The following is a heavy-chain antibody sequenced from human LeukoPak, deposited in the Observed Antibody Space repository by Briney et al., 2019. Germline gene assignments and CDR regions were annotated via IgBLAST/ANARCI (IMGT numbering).Heavy chain of an antibody. D-gene: IGHD5-24*01. Sequence: SETLSLTCTVSGGSITSYYWSWIRQPPGKALEWIGYVYYSGTTNYNPSLKSRVTISIDTSKNQLSLQLTCVTAADTAVYYCARDRKRDVDNLANWGQGTLVTVSS. CDR3: ARDRKRDVDNLAN. V-gene: IGHV4-59*01. CDR2: VYYSGTT. CDR1: GGSITSYY. J-gene: IGHJ4*02.